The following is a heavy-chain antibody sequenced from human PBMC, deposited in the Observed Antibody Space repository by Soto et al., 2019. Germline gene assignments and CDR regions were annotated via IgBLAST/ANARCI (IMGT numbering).Heavy chain of an antibody. V-gene: IGHV3-23*01. CDR1: GDRVYISA. Sequence: FQRHCHAVSGDRVYISAIAGSLKVPGKGLEWVSAINNIGGGAYYADSVKGRFTSSRDNSKNSLYLQMDSLRAEDTAVYYCVKGSSGHRPYFFDYWGQGTLVTVSS. J-gene: IGHJ4*02. D-gene: IGHD6-19*01. CDR2: INNIGGGA. CDR3: VKGSSGHRPYFFDY.